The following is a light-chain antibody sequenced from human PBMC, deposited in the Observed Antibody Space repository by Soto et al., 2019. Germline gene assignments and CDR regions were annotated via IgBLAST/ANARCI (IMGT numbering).Light chain of an antibody. Sequence: DMQMTESPSSLCASVGDRVTITCQASQDISNYLNWYQQKPGKAPKLLIYDASNLETGVPSRFSGSGSGTDFTFTISSLQPEDIASHYCQQYDNLPLTFGGGTKVEVK. CDR2: DAS. CDR3: QQYDNLPLT. CDR1: QDISNY. V-gene: IGKV1-33*01. J-gene: IGKJ4*01.